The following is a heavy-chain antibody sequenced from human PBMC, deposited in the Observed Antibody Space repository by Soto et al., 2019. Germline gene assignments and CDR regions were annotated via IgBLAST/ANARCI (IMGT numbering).Heavy chain of an antibody. CDR1: GYTFTGYY. J-gene: IGHJ6*02. CDR3: ARDRIDYSNLVQAYGMDV. D-gene: IGHD4-4*01. V-gene: IGHV1-2*04. CDR2: INPNSGGT. Sequence: ASVKVSCKASGYTFTGYYMHWVRQAPGQGLEWMGWINPNSGGTNYAQKFQGWVTMTRDTSISTAYMELSRLRSDDTAVYYCARDRIDYSNLVQAYGMDVWGQGTTVTVSS.